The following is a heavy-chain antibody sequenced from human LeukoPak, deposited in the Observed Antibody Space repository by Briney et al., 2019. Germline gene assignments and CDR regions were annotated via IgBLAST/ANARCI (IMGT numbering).Heavy chain of an antibody. CDR1: GYTFTGYH. D-gene: IGHD5-24*01. CDR2: INPNSGGT. Sequence: ASVKVSCKASGYTFTGYHMHWVRQAPGQGLEWMGRINPNSGGTNYAQKFQGRVTMNRDTSISTAYLELSRLRSDDTAVYYCARDRDGKYFDYWGQGTLVTVSS. CDR3: ARDRDGKYFDY. J-gene: IGHJ4*02. V-gene: IGHV1-2*06.